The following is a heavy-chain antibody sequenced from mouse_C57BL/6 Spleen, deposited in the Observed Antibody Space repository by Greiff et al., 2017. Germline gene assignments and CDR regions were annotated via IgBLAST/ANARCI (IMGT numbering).Heavy chain of an antibody. J-gene: IGHJ3*01. CDR2: IYPRSGNT. Sequence: VQLKESGAELARPGASVKLSCKASGYTFTSYGISWVKQRTGQGLEWIGEIYPRSGNTYYNEKFKGKATLTADKSSSTAYMELRSLTSEDSAVYFCAYDYDGAYWGQGTLVTVSA. CDR1: GYTFTSYG. V-gene: IGHV1-81*01. CDR3: AYDYDGAY. D-gene: IGHD2-4*01.